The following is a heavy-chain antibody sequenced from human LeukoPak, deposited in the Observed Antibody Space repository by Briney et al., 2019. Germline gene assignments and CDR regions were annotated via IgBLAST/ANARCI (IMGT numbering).Heavy chain of an antibody. J-gene: IGHJ4*02. Sequence: GGSLRLSCAASGFTFSSYGMHWVRQAPGRGLEWVAVISYDGSDKYYADSVKGRLTISRDNSENTLYLRMSSLRVEDTAVYYCAKDQRMYNYAPFDYWGQGTWSPSP. V-gene: IGHV3-30*18. CDR2: ISYDGSDK. CDR3: AKDQRMYNYAPFDY. CDR1: GFTFSSYG. D-gene: IGHD1-1*01.